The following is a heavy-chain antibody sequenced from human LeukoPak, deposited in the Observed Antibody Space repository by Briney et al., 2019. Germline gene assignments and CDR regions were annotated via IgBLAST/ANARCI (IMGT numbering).Heavy chain of an antibody. D-gene: IGHD3-9*01. CDR1: GFTFSSYA. CDR3: TLSGEAD. Sequence: GGSLRLSCAASGFTFSSYAMHWVRQAPGKGLEWVADIRVDGSERSYVDSVKGRFTISRDNAKNSVFLQMNSLRADDTAVYYCTLSGEADWGQGTLVTVSS. CDR2: IRVDGSER. V-gene: IGHV3-7*01. J-gene: IGHJ4*02.